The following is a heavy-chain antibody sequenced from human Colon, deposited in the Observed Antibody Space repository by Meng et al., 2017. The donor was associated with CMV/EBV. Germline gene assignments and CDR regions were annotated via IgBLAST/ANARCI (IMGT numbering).Heavy chain of an antibody. Sequence: QVQLQQWGAGLLKTSETLSLTCGVSGGSLSGYYWTWILQSPGKGLEWIGEINQSGSTNYNPSLKSRVTVSVDTSKNQFSLRVTSVTAADSALYYCAREAGPFFGVIVYDSWGQGTLVTVSS. J-gene: IGHJ4*02. V-gene: IGHV4-34*01. D-gene: IGHD3-3*01. CDR3: AREAGPFFGVIVYDS. CDR1: GGSLSGYY. CDR2: INQSGST.